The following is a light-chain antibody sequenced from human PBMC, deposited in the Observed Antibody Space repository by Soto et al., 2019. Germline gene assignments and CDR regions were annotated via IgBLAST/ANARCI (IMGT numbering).Light chain of an antibody. CDR2: GVT. CDR3: SSSATGTTSHAV. V-gene: IGLV2-14*03. Sequence: QSALTQPASVSGSPGQSITISCTGTSSDVGNSDYVSWYQHHPGKAPKLMISGVTNRPSGVSNRFSGSKSGNTASLTISGLQAEDEADYYCSSSATGTTSHAVFGGGTKVTVL. CDR1: SSDVGNSDY. J-gene: IGLJ2*01.